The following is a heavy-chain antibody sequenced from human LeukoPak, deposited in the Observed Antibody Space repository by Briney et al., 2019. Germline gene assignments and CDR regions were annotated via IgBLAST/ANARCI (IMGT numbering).Heavy chain of an antibody. Sequence: GGSLRLSCAASGFTFSNYAMHWVRQAPGKGLEWVAVISYDGDTKYYATSVKGRFTISRDNSKNTLFLQIYSLRPEDTAMYYCARDPLVGYGDYFDCWGQGTLVTVSS. J-gene: IGHJ4*02. CDR2: ISYDGDTK. V-gene: IGHV3-30*04. D-gene: IGHD4-17*01. CDR1: GFTFSNYA. CDR3: ARDPLVGYGDYFDC.